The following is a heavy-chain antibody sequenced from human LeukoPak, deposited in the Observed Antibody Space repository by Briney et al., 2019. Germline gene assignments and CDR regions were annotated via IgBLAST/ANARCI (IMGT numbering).Heavy chain of an antibody. V-gene: IGHV3-11*01. CDR3: ARVLRYCSGGNCYSGGLGYMDV. CDR2: ISISGSTK. Sequence: GGSLRLSCAASGFTVSSNYMSWVRQAPGKGLEWVSSISISGSTKYYADSVKGRFTISRDNAKNSLFLQMNSLRAEETAVYYCARVLRYCSGGNCYSGGLGYMDVWGKGTTVTISS. CDR1: GFTVSSNY. D-gene: IGHD2-15*01. J-gene: IGHJ6*03.